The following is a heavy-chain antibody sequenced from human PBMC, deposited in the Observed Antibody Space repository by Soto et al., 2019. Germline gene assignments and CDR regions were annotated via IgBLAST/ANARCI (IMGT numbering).Heavy chain of an antibody. J-gene: IGHJ6*02. CDR1: GFTFSSYG. CDR2: ISYDGSNK. Sequence: VGSLRLSCAASGFTFSSYGMHWVRQAPGKGLEWVAVISYDGSNKYYADSVKGRYTISRDNSKNTLYLQMNSLRAEDTAVYYCAKATENYYYYYGMDVWGQGTTVTVSS. CDR3: AKATENYYYYYGMDV. V-gene: IGHV3-30*18.